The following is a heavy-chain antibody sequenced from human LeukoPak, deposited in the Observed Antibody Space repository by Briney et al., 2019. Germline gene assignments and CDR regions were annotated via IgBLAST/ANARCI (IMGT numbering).Heavy chain of an antibody. CDR1: GFTFSSYS. CDR3: VRDVSSGWAFDY. V-gene: IGHV3-21*01. J-gene: IGHJ4*01. D-gene: IGHD6-19*01. Sequence: GGSLRLSCAASGFTFSSYSMNWVRQAPGKGLEWVSSISSSSSYIYYADSVKGRFTISRDNAKNSLYLQMNSLRAEDTAVYYCVRDVSSGWAFDYWGHGTLVTVSS. CDR2: ISSSSSYI.